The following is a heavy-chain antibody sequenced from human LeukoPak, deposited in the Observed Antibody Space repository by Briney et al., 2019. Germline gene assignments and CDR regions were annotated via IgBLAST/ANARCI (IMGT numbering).Heavy chain of an antibody. CDR1: GYSISSGFY. V-gene: IGHV4-38-2*01. CDR3: ARISRSSSSIDY. J-gene: IGHJ4*02. D-gene: IGHD6-6*01. CDR2: IYQSGDT. Sequence: SETLSLTCDVSGYSISSGFYWGWIRQPPGKGLEWIGRIYQSGDTNYNPSLRSRRTMSVDTSKNQFSLMLISVTTAGTAVIYFARISRSSSSIDYWGQGTLVTVSS.